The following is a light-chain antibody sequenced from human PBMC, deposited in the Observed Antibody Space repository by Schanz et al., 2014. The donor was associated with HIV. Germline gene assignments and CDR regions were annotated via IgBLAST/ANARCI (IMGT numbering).Light chain of an antibody. CDR2: DVN. V-gene: IGLV2-14*03. J-gene: IGLJ2*01. CDR3: SSYAGSNTVV. Sequence: QSALTQPASVSGSPGQSITISCTGTSSDVGGYNYVSWYQQHPGKAPKLMICDVNNRPSGVSNRFSGSKSGNTASLTVSGLQADDEADYYCSSYAGSNTVVFGGGTKLTVL. CDR1: SSDVGGYNY.